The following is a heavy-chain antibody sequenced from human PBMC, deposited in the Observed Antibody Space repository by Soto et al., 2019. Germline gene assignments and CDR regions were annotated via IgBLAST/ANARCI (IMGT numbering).Heavy chain of an antibody. CDR3: ARPALLVTTFDY. V-gene: IGHV3-33*01. J-gene: IGHJ4*02. D-gene: IGHD4-17*01. Sequence: QEQLVESWGGVVQPGRSLRLSCAASGFTFSDYAMHWVRQAPGKGLEWVAVIWHDGSNKYYADSVKGRFTISRDNSKNTLYLQMNSLRAEDTAVYYCARPALLVTTFDYWGQGTLVTVSS. CDR1: GFTFSDYA. CDR2: IWHDGSNK.